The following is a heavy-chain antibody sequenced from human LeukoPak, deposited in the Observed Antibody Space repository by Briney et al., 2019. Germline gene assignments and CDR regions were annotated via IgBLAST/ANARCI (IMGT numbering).Heavy chain of an antibody. J-gene: IGHJ4*02. CDR1: AFTFSSYA. CDR2: ISYDGSNK. D-gene: IGHD6-13*01. CDR3: ARDFDGTRAGSSLYDY. Sequence: GRSLRLSCAASAFTFSSYAMHWVRQAPSKGMGWVAVISYDGSNKYYADSVKGRFTISRDNSKNTLYLQMNSLRAEDTAVYYCARDFDGTRAGSSLYDYWGQGTLVTVSS. V-gene: IGHV3-30*04.